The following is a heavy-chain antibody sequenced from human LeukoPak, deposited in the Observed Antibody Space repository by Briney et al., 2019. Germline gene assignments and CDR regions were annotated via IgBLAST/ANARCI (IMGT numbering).Heavy chain of an antibody. CDR1: GGSISSGGYY. CDR2: IYYSGRT. D-gene: IGHD3-22*01. Sequence: SQTLSLTCTVSGGSISSGGYYWSWIRQPPGKGLEWIGYIYYSGRTYYNPSLKSRVTISVDTSKNQFSLKLSSVTAADTAVYYCARADRDNYYYYYMDVWGKGTTVTVS. CDR3: ARADRDNYYYYYMDV. V-gene: IGHV4-31*03. J-gene: IGHJ6*03.